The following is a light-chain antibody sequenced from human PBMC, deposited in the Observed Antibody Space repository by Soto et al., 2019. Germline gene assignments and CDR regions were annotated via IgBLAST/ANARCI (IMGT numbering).Light chain of an antibody. J-gene: IGKJ5*01. CDR3: QQYNNWPPIT. V-gene: IGKV3-15*01. Sequence: ETVMTQSPATLSVSPGERATLSCRASQSVSSKLAWYQQKPGQAPRLLIYGASTRATDIPVRFSGSGSGTEFTLTISSLQSEDFAVYYCQQYNNWPPITFGQGTRLEIK. CDR2: GAS. CDR1: QSVSSK.